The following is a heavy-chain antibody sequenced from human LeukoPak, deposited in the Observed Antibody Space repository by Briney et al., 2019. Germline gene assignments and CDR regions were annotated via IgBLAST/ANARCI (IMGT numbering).Heavy chain of an antibody. V-gene: IGHV1-18*04. D-gene: IGHD3-10*01. J-gene: IGHJ4*02. CDR1: GYTFTSYG. Sequence: GASVKVSCKASGYTFTSYGISWVRQAPGQGLEWMGWISAYNGNTNYAQKLQGRVTMTTDTSTSTAYMELRSLRSDDTAVYYCARIGSRITMVRGVPFGYWGQGTLVTVSS. CDR2: ISAYNGNT. CDR3: ARIGSRITMVRGVPFGY.